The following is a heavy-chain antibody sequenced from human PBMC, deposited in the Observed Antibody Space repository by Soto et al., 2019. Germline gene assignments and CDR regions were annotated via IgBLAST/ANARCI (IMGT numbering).Heavy chain of an antibody. J-gene: IGHJ4*02. CDR3: ARVRLDGGPFDY. Sequence: SETLSLTCTVSGGSISSGDYYWSWIRQPPGKGLEWIGYIYYSGSTYYNPSLKSRVTISVDTSKNQFSLKLSSVTAADTAVYYCARVRLDGGPFDYWGQGTLVTAPQ. CDR1: GGSISSGDYY. D-gene: IGHD2-15*01. V-gene: IGHV4-30-4*01. CDR2: IYYSGST.